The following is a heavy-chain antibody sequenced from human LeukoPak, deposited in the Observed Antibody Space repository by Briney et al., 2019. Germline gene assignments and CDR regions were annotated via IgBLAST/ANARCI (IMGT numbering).Heavy chain of an antibody. V-gene: IGHV3-33*06. CDR1: GFTFSSYG. Sequence: GGSLRLSCAASGFTFSSYGMHWVRQAPGKGLEWVAGMWYDGSNKYYADSVKGRITISRDNSKNTLYLLMNSLRAEDTAVYYCAKGLGWNYGYVDLWGRGTLVTVSS. D-gene: IGHD4-23*01. CDR3: AKGLGWNYGYVDL. CDR2: MWYDGSNK. J-gene: IGHJ2*01.